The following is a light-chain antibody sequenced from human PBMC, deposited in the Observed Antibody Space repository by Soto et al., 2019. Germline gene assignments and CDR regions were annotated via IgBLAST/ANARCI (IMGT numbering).Light chain of an antibody. Sequence: QSALTQPASVSGSPVQSITISFTGTSSDVGTYNFVSWYQQHPGKAPKLMIFDVSNRPSGVSNRFSGSKSGNTASLTISGLQAEDEADYYCSSYTGSTSYVFGSGTKLTVL. CDR1: SSDVGTYNF. CDR3: SSYTGSTSYV. J-gene: IGLJ1*01. CDR2: DVS. V-gene: IGLV2-14*03.